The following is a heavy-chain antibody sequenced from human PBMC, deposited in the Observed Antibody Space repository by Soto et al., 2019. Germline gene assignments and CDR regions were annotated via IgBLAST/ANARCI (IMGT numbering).Heavy chain of an antibody. CDR1: GFTFSDYY. Sequence: PGGSLRLSCAASGFTFSDYYMSWIRQAPGKGLEWVSNISSSSSYTNYADSVKGRFTISRDNAKNSLYMQMNSLRAEDTAVYYCARSPRVVTAPHFDYWGQGTLVTVSS. CDR2: ISSSSSYT. V-gene: IGHV3-11*03. J-gene: IGHJ4*02. D-gene: IGHD2-21*02. CDR3: ARSPRVVTAPHFDY.